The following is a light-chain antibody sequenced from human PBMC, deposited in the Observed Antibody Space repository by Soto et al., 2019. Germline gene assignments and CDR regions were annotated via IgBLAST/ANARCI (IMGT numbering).Light chain of an antibody. Sequence: QSVLTQPASVSGSPGQSITISCTGTSSDVGGYNYVSWYQQHPSKAPKLMIYDVSNRPSGVSNRFSGSKSGNTASLTTSGLQAEDEADYYCSSYTSSSTDYVFGTGTKVTVL. V-gene: IGLV2-14*01. J-gene: IGLJ1*01. CDR1: SSDVGGYNY. CDR3: SSYTSSSTDYV. CDR2: DVS.